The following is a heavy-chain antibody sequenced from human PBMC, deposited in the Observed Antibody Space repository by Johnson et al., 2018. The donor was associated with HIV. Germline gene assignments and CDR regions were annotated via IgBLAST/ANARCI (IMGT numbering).Heavy chain of an antibody. D-gene: IGHD1-1*01. CDR2: ISSSGGTI. CDR1: GFTFSDYY. V-gene: IGHV3-11*04. CDR3: ATVWRNEGRHAFDI. Sequence: QVQLVESGGGLVKPGGSLRLSCAASGFTFSDYYMSWIRQAPGKGLEWVSYISSSGGTIYNADSVKGRFTISRNNAKNSLYLQMNSLRAEDTAVYFRATVWRNEGRHAFDIWGQGTMVTVSS. J-gene: IGHJ3*02.